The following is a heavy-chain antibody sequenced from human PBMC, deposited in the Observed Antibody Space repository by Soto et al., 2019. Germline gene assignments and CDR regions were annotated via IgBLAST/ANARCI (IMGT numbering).Heavy chain of an antibody. CDR1: GYTFTSYG. Sequence: ASVKVSCKASGYTFTSYGISWVRQAPGEGLEWVGWISAYNGNTNYAQKLQGRVTMTTDTSMSTAYMELRSLRSDDTAVYYCAIIAPSITIFGVASEALDIWGQGTIVTDS. V-gene: IGHV1-18*01. CDR3: AIIAPSITIFGVASEALDI. D-gene: IGHD3-3*01. CDR2: ISAYNGNT. J-gene: IGHJ3*02.